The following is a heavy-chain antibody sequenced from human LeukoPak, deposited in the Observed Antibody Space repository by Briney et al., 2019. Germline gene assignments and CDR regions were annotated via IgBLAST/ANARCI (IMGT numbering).Heavy chain of an antibody. CDR3: AKGGIIPAAVFDF. Sequence: GGSLRLSCAASGFIFEDYAMHWVRQVPGKGLEWVSHISRDSDDVAYAESVEGRFTISRDNAKNSLFLQVDSLRPEDTALYYCAKGGIIPAAVFDFWGQGTLVAVS. D-gene: IGHD6-13*01. J-gene: IGHJ4*02. CDR2: ISRDSDDV. V-gene: IGHV3-9*01. CDR1: GFIFEDYA.